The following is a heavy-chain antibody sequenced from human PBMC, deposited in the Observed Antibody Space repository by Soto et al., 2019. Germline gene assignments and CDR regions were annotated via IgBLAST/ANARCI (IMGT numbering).Heavy chain of an antibody. CDR3: ARGMGHALDY. CDR2: ISTYNGNT. V-gene: IGHV1-18*01. J-gene: IGHJ4*02. Sequence: QVQLVQSGAEVKKPGASVKVTCKASGYTFTSYDISWVRQAPGQGLERMGWISTYNGNTNYAQKLQGRVTMTTDTSTTTAYIELRSLRSYDTAVYDCARGMGHALDYWGQGTLVPVSS. CDR1: GYTFTSYD.